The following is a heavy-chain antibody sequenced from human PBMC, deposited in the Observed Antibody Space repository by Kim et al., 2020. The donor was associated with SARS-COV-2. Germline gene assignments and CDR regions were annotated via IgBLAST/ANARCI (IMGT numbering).Heavy chain of an antibody. V-gene: IGHV4-39*01. J-gene: IGHJ5*02. CDR1: GGSISSSGYY. CDR3: ARQQLANWFDP. CDR2: ISYSGST. Sequence: SETLSLTCTVSGGSISSSGYYWGWIRQPPGKGLEWIGTISYSGSTHYNPSLKSRVTISVDTSKNQFSLTLSSVTATDTSVYYCARQQLANWFDPWGQGT. D-gene: IGHD6-13*01.